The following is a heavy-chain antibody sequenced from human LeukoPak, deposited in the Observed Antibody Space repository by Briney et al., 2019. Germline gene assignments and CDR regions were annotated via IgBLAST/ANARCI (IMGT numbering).Heavy chain of an antibody. D-gene: IGHD3-10*01. J-gene: IGHJ4*02. CDR1: DGSIRIYY. V-gene: IGHV4-59*01. CDR2: IYYSGST. CDR3: TRTAIRIIGGSFELDY. Sequence: PSETLSLTCTASDGSIRIYYWSWIRQPPGKGLEWIGYIYYSGSTNYNPSLKSRVTISVDTSKNQFSLKLSSVTAADTAVYYCTRTAIRIIGGSFELDYWGQGTLVTVSS.